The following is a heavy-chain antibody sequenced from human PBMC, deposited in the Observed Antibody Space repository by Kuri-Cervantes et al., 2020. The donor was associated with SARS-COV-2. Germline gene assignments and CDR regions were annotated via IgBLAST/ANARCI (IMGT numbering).Heavy chain of an antibody. CDR3: ARDAAVVITTNRFDP. J-gene: IGHJ5*02. V-gene: IGHV1-46*01. Sequence: ASVKVSCKASGYTFTSYYMHWVRQAPGQGLEWMGIINPSGGSTSYAQKFQGRVTMTRDTSTSTVYMELSSLRSEDTAVYYCARDAAVVITTNRFDPWGQGTLVTVSS. D-gene: IGHD3-22*01. CDR2: INPSGGST. CDR1: GYTFTSYY.